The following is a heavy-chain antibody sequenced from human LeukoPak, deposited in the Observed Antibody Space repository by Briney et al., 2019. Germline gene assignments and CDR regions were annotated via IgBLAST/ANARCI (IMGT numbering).Heavy chain of an antibody. CDR1: GFTFSSYG. D-gene: IGHD5-18*01. V-gene: IGHV3-33*01. CDR3: ARDRSSGLWPPTTYYFDH. CDR2: IWYDGSNK. Sequence: GGSLRLSCAASGFTFSSYGMHWVRQAPGKGLEWVAVIWYDGSNKYYAGSVKGRFTISRDNSKNTLYLQMNSLRAEDTAVYYCARDRSSGLWPPTTYYFDHWGQGTLVTVSS. J-gene: IGHJ4*02.